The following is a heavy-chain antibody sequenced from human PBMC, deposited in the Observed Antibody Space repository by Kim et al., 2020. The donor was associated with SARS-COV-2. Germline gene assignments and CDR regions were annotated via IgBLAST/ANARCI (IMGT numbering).Heavy chain of an antibody. CDR3: AKDISPSYCSGGSCGPYYFDY. CDR2: ISWNSGSI. J-gene: IGHJ4*02. V-gene: IGHV3-9*01. Sequence: GGSLRLSCAASGFTFDDYAMHWVRQAPGKGLEWVSGISWNSGSIGYADSVKGRFTISRDNAKNSLYLQMNSLRAEDTALYYCAKDISPSYCSGGSCGPYYFDYWGQGTLVTVSS. CDR1: GFTFDDYA. D-gene: IGHD2-15*01.